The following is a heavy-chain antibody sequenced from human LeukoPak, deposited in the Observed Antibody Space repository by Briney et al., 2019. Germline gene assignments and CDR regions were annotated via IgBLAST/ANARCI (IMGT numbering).Heavy chain of an antibody. J-gene: IGHJ4*02. V-gene: IGHV3-15*01. Sequence: GGSLRLSCAVSGFTLSHFWMTWVRQAPGKGLEWVARIKTKSDGGTTDYAAPVKGRFTISRDDSKNTVYLQMNGLKTEDTAVYYCVSQYFDFWGQGTLVTVSS. CDR2: IKTKSDGGTT. CDR1: GFTLSHFW. CDR3: VSQYFDF.